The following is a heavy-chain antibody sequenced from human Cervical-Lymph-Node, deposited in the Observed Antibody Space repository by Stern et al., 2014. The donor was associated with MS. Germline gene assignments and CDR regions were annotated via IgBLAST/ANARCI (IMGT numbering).Heavy chain of an antibody. V-gene: IGHV1-8*01. CDR2: MNPKSGNT. CDR3: VRGGYSYGFPFDY. D-gene: IGHD5-12*01. Sequence: VQLEESGAEVKKPGASVKVSCKASAYTFTSFDINWVRQATGKGLEWMGWMNPKSGNTGYAQKFQGRVTMTRNTSISTAYMELSSLRSEDTAVYYCVRGGYSYGFPFDYWGQGTLVTVSS. J-gene: IGHJ4*02. CDR1: AYTFTSFD.